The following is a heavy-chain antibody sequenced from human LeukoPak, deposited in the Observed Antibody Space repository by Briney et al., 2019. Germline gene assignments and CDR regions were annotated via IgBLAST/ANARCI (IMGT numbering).Heavy chain of an antibody. V-gene: IGHV3-23*01. CDR1: GFTVSSNY. CDR2: ISGSGGST. CDR3: AKSGLNRFDY. D-gene: IGHD2-15*01. Sequence: PGGSLRLSCAASGFTVSSNYMSWVRQAPGKGLEWVSTISGSGGSTNHADSVKGRFTISRDDSKNTLYLQMNSLRAEDTAVYYCAKSGLNRFDYWGQGTLVTVSS. J-gene: IGHJ4*02.